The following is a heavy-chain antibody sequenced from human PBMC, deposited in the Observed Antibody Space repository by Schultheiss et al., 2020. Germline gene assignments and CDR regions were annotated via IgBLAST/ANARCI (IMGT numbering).Heavy chain of an antibody. J-gene: IGHJ6*02. Sequence: GGSLRLSCAASGFTFSSYWMHWVRQAPGKGLVWVSRINSDGSSTSYADSVKGRFTISRDNAKNTLYLQMNSLRAEDTAVYYCARDNFWLLNDFWSGYYLDNPPTYGMDVWGQGTTVTVSS. CDR3: ARDNFWLLNDFWSGYYLDNPPTYGMDV. CDR2: INSDGSST. D-gene: IGHD3-3*01. V-gene: IGHV3-74*01. CDR1: GFTFSSYW.